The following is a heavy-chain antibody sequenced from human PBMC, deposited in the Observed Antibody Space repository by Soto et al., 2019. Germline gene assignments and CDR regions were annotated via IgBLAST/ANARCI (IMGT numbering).Heavy chain of an antibody. CDR3: AREEVSRPNTYHGLDV. Sequence: PGGSLRLSCAASGFTFHTYTMNWVRQAPGKGLEWVSSISSRSSYIYYADSVKGRFTISRDDARNSLYLQMSGLRVEDTAVYYCAREEVSRPNTYHGLDVWGQGTTVTVS. CDR1: GFTFHTYT. CDR2: ISSRSSYI. V-gene: IGHV3-21*01. J-gene: IGHJ6*02.